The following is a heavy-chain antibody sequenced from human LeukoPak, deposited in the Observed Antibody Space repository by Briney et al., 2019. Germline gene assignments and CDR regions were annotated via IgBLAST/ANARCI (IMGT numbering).Heavy chain of an antibody. CDR3: ARNVLRFLEWQRDDAFDI. CDR1: GGSISSYY. CDR2: MYYSGTS. D-gene: IGHD3-3*01. Sequence: SETLSLTCTVSGGSISSYYWSWIRQPPGKGLEWIGFMYYSGTSNYNPSLKSRVTISVDTSKNQFSLKLSSVTAADTAVYYCARNVLRFLEWQRDDAFDIWGQGTMVTVSS. V-gene: IGHV4-59*08. J-gene: IGHJ3*02.